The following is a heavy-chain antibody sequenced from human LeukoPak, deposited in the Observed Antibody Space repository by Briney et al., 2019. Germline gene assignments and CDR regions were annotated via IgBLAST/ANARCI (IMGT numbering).Heavy chain of an antibody. CDR1: GGSISSYY. J-gene: IGHJ4*02. CDR2: INYSGST. D-gene: IGHD3-22*01. Sequence: SETLSLTCTVSGGSISSYYWSWIRQPPGKGLEWIGYINYSGSTNYNPSLKSRVTIIVDTSKNQFSLKLNSVTAADTAVYYCARGYHSSALGFDYWGQGTLVTVSS. CDR3: ARGYHSSALGFDY. V-gene: IGHV4-59*01.